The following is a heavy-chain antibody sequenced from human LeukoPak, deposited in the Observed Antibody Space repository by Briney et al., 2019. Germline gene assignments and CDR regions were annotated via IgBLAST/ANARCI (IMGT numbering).Heavy chain of an antibody. V-gene: IGHV3-23*01. CDR3: ANDGFDYYDTSGYSYFHY. J-gene: IGHJ4*02. CDR2: MSTRGGGK. D-gene: IGHD3-22*01. CDR1: GYTYSTYA. Sequence: PGRSLRLSCAASGYTYSTYAMRWVRQATGKGLEWGTGMSTRGGGKYYADCVKGGFTIYRDNYKNTLYLQMNSLRAEDTAVYYCANDGFDYYDTSGYSYFHYWGQGTLVTVSS.